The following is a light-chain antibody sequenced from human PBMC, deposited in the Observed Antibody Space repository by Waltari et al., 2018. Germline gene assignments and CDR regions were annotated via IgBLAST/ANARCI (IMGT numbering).Light chain of an antibody. V-gene: IGLV2-23*02. CDR3: CSFAGSSTLV. CDR1: SSDVGSYTL. CDR2: EVT. J-gene: IGLJ2*01. Sequence: QSALTQPASVSGSPGQSITISCTGTSSDVGSYTLVSWYQQPPGKAPKLMIYEVTKRPSGVSNRFSGSKSGNTASLTISGLQAEDEADYYCCSFAGSSTLVFGGGTKLTVL.